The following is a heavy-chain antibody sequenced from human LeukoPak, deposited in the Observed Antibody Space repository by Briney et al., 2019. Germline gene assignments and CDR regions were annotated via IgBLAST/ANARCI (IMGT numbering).Heavy chain of an antibody. D-gene: IGHD6-25*01. CDR1: GYTFTSYG. CDR2: ISSYNGNT. CDR3: ARDRLGFDP. V-gene: IGHV1-18*01. J-gene: IGHJ5*02. Sequence: VNLSCKASGYTFTSYGISWVRQAPGQGLEWMGWISSYNGNTNYAQKLQGRVTMTTDTSTTTDYMELRSLRSDDTAVYYCARDRLGFDPWGQGTLVTVSS.